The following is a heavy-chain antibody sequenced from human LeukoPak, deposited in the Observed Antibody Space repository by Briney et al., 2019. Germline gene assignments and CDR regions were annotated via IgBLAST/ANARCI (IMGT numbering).Heavy chain of an antibody. Sequence: GGSLRLSCAASGFNLSSLSMNWVRPAPGKGLEWISYITSISRSTYYAYSLKGRFTISRDNAKNSLYLQMNSLRAEDTAVYYCARVIGSYGDSAYWGQGTLVTVSS. CDR2: ITSISRST. CDR3: ARVIGSYGDSAY. V-gene: IGHV3-48*04. J-gene: IGHJ4*02. D-gene: IGHD4-17*01. CDR1: GFNLSSLS.